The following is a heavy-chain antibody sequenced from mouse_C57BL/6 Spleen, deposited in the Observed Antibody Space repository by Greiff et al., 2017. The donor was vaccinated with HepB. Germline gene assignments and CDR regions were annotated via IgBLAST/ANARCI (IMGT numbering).Heavy chain of an antibody. D-gene: IGHD1-1*01. J-gene: IGHJ2*01. CDR3: AREEDSTVVVGDYFDY. V-gene: IGHV1-72*01. CDR2: IDPNSGGT. Sequence: VQLQQPGAELVKPGASVKLSCKASGYTFTSYWMHWVKQRPGRGLEWIGRIDPNSGGTKYNEKFKSKATLTVDKPSSTAYMQLSSLTSEDSAVYYCAREEDSTVVVGDYFDYWGQGTTLTVSS. CDR1: GYTFTSYW.